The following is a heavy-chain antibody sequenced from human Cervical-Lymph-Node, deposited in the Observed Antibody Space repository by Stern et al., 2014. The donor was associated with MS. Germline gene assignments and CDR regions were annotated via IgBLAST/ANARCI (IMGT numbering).Heavy chain of an antibody. J-gene: IGHJ4*02. D-gene: IGHD3-22*01. V-gene: IGHV3-9*01. CDR1: GFTFDDFA. Sequence: EVQLVQSGGTVVQPGRFLRLACSASGFTFDDFAMHWVRQVPGKGLEWVSGISQKSDSMGYVDAVKGRFTISRDNAKNSLYLQMNSLRPEDTALYYCVRPSHFDLSGHYYSHFDLWGQGTLVTVSS. CDR3: VRPSHFDLSGHYYSHFDL. CDR2: ISQKSDSM.